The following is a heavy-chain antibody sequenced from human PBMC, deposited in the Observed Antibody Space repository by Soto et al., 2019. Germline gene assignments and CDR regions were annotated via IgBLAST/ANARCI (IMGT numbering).Heavy chain of an antibody. V-gene: IGHV5-51*01. J-gene: IGHJ3*02. CDR1: GYSFTSYW. D-gene: IGHD4-17*01. CDR3: ARGCTVFPPGWGAFDI. Sequence: GESLKISCKGSGYSFTSYWIGWVRQMPGKGLEWMGIIYPGDSDTRYSPSFQGQVTISADKSISTAYLQWSSLKASDTAMYYCARGCTVFPPGWGAFDIWGQGTMVTVSS. CDR2: IYPGDSDT.